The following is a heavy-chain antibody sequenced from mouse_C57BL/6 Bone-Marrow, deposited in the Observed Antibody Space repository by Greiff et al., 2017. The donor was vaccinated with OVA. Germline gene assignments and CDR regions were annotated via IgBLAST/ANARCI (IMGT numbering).Heavy chain of an antibody. CDR3: ARGRWDGDVDY. V-gene: IGHV1-61*01. CDR1: GYTFTSYW. CDR2: IYPSDSET. J-gene: IGHJ2*01. Sequence: QVQLKQPGAELVRPGSSVKLSCKASGYTFTSYWMDWVKQRPGQGLEWIGNIYPSDSETHYNQKFKDKATLTVDKSSSTAYMQLSSLTSEDSAVYYCARGRWDGDVDYWGQGTTLTGSS. D-gene: IGHD4-1*01.